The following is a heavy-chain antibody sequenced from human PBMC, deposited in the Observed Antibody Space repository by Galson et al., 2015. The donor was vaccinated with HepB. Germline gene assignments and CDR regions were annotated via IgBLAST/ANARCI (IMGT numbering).Heavy chain of an antibody. Sequence: SVKVSCKASGGTFSTYTINWVRQAPGQGLEWMGGITPIFGTPKYAQKFQGRVTITADESTTTAYMELSSLGSEDTAVYYCAREGMAALTNPVDYWGQGTLVTVSS. CDR2: ITPIFGTP. V-gene: IGHV1-69*13. J-gene: IGHJ4*02. CDR1: GGTFSTYT. CDR3: AREGMAALTNPVDY. D-gene: IGHD6-13*01.